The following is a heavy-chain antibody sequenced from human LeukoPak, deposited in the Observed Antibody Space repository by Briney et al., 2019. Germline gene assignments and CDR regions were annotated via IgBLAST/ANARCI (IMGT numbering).Heavy chain of an antibody. V-gene: IGHV3-30*14. D-gene: IGHD6-19*01. CDR3: ARDPPFSSGWSQNFFDF. J-gene: IGHJ4*02. CDR1: GFPFNMFA. CDR2: ISYDGGNE. Sequence: GGSLRLSCTGSGFPFNMFAMHWVRQAPGKGLEWVALISYDGGNENYADSVKGRFTISRDNSKNTLFLQMDSLRADDTAVYYCARDPPFSSGWSQNFFDFWGQGTPVTVSS.